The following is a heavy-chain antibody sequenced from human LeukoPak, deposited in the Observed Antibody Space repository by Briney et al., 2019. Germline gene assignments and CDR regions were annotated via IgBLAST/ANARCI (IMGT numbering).Heavy chain of an antibody. CDR1: RFTFSRYW. D-gene: IGHD3-22*01. Sequence: GGSLRLSCEASRFTFSRYWMHWVRQAPGKGLVWVSRIKSDGKTNYADSVKGRFTISRDNAKNTVSLQMDSLRAEDTGVYYCARAPSEVGGYYPEYFRHWGQGTLVTVSS. V-gene: IGHV3-74*01. CDR2: IKSDGKT. J-gene: IGHJ1*01. CDR3: ARAPSEVGGYYPEYFRH.